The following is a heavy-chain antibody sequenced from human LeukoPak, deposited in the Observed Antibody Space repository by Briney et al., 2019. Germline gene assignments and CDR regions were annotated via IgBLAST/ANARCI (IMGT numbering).Heavy chain of an antibody. V-gene: IGHV3-30*18. Sequence: GSSLRLSCKASGFAFSSYGMRWVRQAPGQRLERVAVISYNGGDKKYADSVKGRFTISRDNSKNTVYLEMNCLRAEDTAVYYCAKDVAPRAAAYYFDYWGQGTLVTVSS. CDR2: ISYNGGDK. CDR3: AKDVAPRAAAYYFDY. D-gene: IGHD2-21*01. CDR1: GFAFSSYG. J-gene: IGHJ4*02.